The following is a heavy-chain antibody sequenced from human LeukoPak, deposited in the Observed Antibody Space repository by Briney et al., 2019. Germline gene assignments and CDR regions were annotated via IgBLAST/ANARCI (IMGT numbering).Heavy chain of an antibody. V-gene: IGHV4-61*02. CDR1: GGSISSGSYY. Sequence: SETLSLTCTVSGGSISSGSYYWSWIRQPAGKGLEWIGRIYTSGSTNYNPSLKSRVTISVDTSKNQFSLKLSSVPAADTAVCYCANSGGVECSSGTCYTTWYFDLWGRGTLVTVSS. CDR2: IYTSGST. CDR3: ANSGGVECSSGTCYTTWYFDL. D-gene: IGHD2-2*02. J-gene: IGHJ2*01.